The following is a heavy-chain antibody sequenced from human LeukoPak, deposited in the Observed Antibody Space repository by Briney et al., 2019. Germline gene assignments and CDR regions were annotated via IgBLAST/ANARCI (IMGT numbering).Heavy chain of an antibody. Sequence: GRSLRLSCAASGFTFSSYCLHWVRQAPGKGLEWVAVISYDESKKYYADSVKGRFTISRDNSKNTLYLQMNSLRAEDTAVYYCARDAEDPAYFDYWGQGTLVTVSS. CDR1: GFTFSSYC. J-gene: IGHJ4*02. CDR3: ARDAEDPAYFDY. CDR2: ISYDESKK. V-gene: IGHV3-30-3*01.